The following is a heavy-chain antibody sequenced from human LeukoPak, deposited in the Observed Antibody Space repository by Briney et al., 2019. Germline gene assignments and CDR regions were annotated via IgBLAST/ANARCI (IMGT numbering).Heavy chain of an antibody. CDR1: GYTFTGHY. V-gene: IGHV1-2*02. J-gene: IGHJ4*02. Sequence: ASVKVSCKASGYTFTGHYIHWVRQAPGQGFEWMGWINPNTGGTDYAQKFRDRIAISTYTSISTTYMELSSLRSDDTALYYCARDLATIDGIAWYYFENWGQGTLVTVS. CDR3: ARDLATIDGIAWYYFEN. CDR2: INPNTGGT. D-gene: IGHD5-12*01.